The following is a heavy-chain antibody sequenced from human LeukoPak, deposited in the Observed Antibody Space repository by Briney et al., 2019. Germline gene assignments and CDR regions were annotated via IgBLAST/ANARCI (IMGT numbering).Heavy chain of an antibody. V-gene: IGHV4-61*08. J-gene: IGHJ5*02. CDR1: GGSISSGGYS. CDR3: ARGENCSGGTCYSDRGWFDP. CDR2: IYYSGST. D-gene: IGHD2-15*01. Sequence: SETLSLTCAVSGGSISSGGYSWSWIRQPPGKGLEWIGYIYYSGSTNYNPSLKSRVTMSVDTSKNQFSLKLSSVTAADTAVYYCARGENCSGGTCYSDRGWFDPWGQGTRVTVSS.